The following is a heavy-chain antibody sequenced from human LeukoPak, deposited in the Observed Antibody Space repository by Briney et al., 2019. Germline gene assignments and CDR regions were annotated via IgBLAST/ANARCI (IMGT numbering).Heavy chain of an antibody. J-gene: IGHJ3*02. CDR1: GYTFTSYG. CDR3: ARVATYYDFWSGYYKLGAFDI. CDR2: MNPNSGNT. D-gene: IGHD3-3*01. V-gene: IGHV1-8*02. Sequence: ASVKVSCKASGYTFTSYGISWVRQATGQGLEWMGWMNPNSGNTGYAQKFQGRVTMTRNTSISTAYMELSSLRSEDTAVYYCARVATYYDFWSGYYKLGAFDIWGQGTMVTVSS.